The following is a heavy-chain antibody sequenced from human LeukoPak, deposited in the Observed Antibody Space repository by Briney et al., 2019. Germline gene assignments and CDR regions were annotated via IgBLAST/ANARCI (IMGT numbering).Heavy chain of an antibody. V-gene: IGHV4-59*07. CDR1: GGSISIYY. Sequence: SDTLSLTCTVSGGSISIYYWSWVRQPPGKGLEWTGYISYSGGTDYNPALKSRVTLSMDTSKNQFSLKLNSLTAADTAVYYCARYYGGTDTFDIWGQGTMVTVSS. CDR2: ISYSGGT. CDR3: ARYYGGTDTFDI. J-gene: IGHJ3*02. D-gene: IGHD4-17*01.